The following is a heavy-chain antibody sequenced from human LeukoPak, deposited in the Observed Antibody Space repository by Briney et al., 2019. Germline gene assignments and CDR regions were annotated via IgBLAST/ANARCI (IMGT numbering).Heavy chain of an antibody. D-gene: IGHD2-8*01. CDR2: IYTSGST. CDR3: AREYCTNGVCYHWYFDL. CDR1: GGSISSYY. J-gene: IGHJ2*01. Sequence: SETLSLTCTVSGGSISSYYWIWIRQPAGKGLEWIGRIYTSGSTNYNPSLKSRVTLSVDTSKNQFSLKLSSVTAADTAVYYCAREYCTNGVCYHWYFDLWGRGTLVTVSS. V-gene: IGHV4-4*07.